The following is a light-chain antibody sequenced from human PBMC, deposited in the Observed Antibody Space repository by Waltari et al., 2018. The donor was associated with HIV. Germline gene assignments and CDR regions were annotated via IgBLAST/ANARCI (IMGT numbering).Light chain of an antibody. CDR3: QSADSSNTWV. V-gene: IGLV3-25*03. CDR1: ALPKKY. Sequence: SYELTQPPSVSVSPGQTARSTCAGDALPKKYAYWYQQKPGQAPVLMIYKDSERPSGIPERFSASSSGTTVTLTISGVQAEDEADYYCQSADSSNTWVFGGGTKLTVL. J-gene: IGLJ3*02. CDR2: KDS.